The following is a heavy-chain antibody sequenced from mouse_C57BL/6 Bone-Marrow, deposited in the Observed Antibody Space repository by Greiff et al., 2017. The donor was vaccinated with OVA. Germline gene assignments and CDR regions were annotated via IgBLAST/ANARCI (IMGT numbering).Heavy chain of an antibody. V-gene: IGHV1-81*01. D-gene: IGHD1-1*02. J-gene: IGHJ3*01. CDR2: IYPRSGNT. Sequence: VQLQQSGAELARPGASVKLSCKASGYTFTSYGISWVKQRPGQGLEWIGEIYPRSGNTTYNEKFKGKATLTADKSSSTAYMELRSLTSEDSAVYFCARRTYGPWFAYWGQGTLVTVAA. CDR3: ARRTYGPWFAY. CDR1: GYTFTSYG.